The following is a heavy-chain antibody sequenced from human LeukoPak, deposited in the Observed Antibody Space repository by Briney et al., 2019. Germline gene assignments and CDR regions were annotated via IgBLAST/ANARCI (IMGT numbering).Heavy chain of an antibody. Sequence: GGSLILSCAASGFTVSSNYMSWLRQAPGKGLEWVSTIGDSGGSTYYADSVKGRFTISRDNSENTLYLQMNSLRAEDSAVYYCAKYRGFGDSYDSWGQGTLVTVSS. V-gene: IGHV3-23*01. CDR3: AKYRGFGDSYDS. D-gene: IGHD3-10*01. CDR2: IGDSGGST. CDR1: GFTVSSNY. J-gene: IGHJ4*02.